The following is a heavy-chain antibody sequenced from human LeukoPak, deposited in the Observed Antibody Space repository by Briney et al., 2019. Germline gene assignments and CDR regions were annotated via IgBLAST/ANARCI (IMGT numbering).Heavy chain of an antibody. Sequence: SETLSLTCTVSGGSISSYYWSWIRQPPGKGLEWIGYIYYSGSTNYNPFLKSRVTISVDTSKNQFSLKLSSVTAADTAVYYCARHSTYYDFWSGYYTSGITWFDPWGQGTLVTVSS. V-gene: IGHV4-59*08. CDR2: IYYSGST. J-gene: IGHJ5*02. CDR3: ARHSTYYDFWSGYYTSGITWFDP. D-gene: IGHD3-3*01. CDR1: GGSISSYY.